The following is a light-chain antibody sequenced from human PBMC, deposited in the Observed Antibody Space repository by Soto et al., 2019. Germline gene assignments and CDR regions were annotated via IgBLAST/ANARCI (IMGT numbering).Light chain of an antibody. CDR1: QGISSA. V-gene: IGKV1-13*02. J-gene: IGKJ4*01. CDR2: DVS. Sequence: AIQLTQSPSSLSASVGDRVTITCRASQGISSALAWYQQKPGKSPNLLIYDVSSLESGVPSRFSGSGSGTDFTLTISSLQPEDFATYHCQQFNTYPALTFGGGTKVEIK. CDR3: QQFNTYPALT.